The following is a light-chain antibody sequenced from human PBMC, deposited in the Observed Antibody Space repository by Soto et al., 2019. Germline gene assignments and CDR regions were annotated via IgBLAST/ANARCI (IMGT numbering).Light chain of an antibody. Sequence: EIVLTQSPGTLSLSPGEGATLSCRASQSVSSRNLAWFRQKPGQAPRLLIYGASNRAPGIPDRFSGSGSGTDFILTVNRVEPEAIAVYYCQPYGASPPALPFGQGTKLKIK. CDR2: GAS. CDR3: QPYGASPPALP. V-gene: IGKV3-20*01. CDR1: QSVSSRN. J-gene: IGKJ2*01.